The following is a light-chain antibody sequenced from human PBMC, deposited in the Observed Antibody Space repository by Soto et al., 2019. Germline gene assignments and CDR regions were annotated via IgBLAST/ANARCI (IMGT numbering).Light chain of an antibody. Sequence: EIVMTQSPATLSVSPGERATLSCRASQSVSSNLAWYQQKPGQAPRLLIYGASTRATGIPARFSGSGSGTEFTLTISSLRSEDFAAYYCQQYNNWPLAFGQGTKVEIK. CDR1: QSVSSN. CDR2: GAS. J-gene: IGKJ1*01. CDR3: QQYNNWPLA. V-gene: IGKV3-15*01.